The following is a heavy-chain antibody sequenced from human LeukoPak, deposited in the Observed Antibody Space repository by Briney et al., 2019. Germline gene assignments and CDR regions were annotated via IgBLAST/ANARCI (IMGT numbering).Heavy chain of an antibody. CDR1: GGSFSGYY. D-gene: IGHD3-3*01. Sequence: SETLSLTCAVYGGSFSGYYWSWIRQPPGKGLEWIGEINHSGSTNYNPSLKSRVTISVDTSKNQFSLKLSSVTVADTAVYYCARDYDFWSGYYTFDYWGQGTLVTVSS. J-gene: IGHJ4*02. V-gene: IGHV4-34*01. CDR3: ARDYDFWSGYYTFDY. CDR2: INHSGST.